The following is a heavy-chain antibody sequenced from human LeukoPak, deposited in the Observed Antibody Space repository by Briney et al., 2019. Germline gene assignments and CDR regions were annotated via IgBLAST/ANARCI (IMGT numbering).Heavy chain of an antibody. CDR3: AKRSRYCSGGSCYSWFDY. V-gene: IGHV3-23*01. Sequence: GGSLRLSCAASGFTFSSYAMSWVRQAPGKGLEWVSAITGSGGGTYYADSVKGRFTISRDNSKNTLYLQMNSLRAEDTAVYYCAKRSRYCSGGSCYSWFDYWGQGTLVTVSS. J-gene: IGHJ4*02. CDR2: ITGSGGGT. CDR1: GFTFSSYA. D-gene: IGHD2-15*01.